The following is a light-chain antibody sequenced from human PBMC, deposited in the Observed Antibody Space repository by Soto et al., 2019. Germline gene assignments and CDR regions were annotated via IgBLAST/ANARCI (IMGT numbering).Light chain of an antibody. Sequence: EIVLTESPGTPSLSPGERATLSCRATQSVSSSHLAWYEQKPCQAPRLLIYGASSRATGIPARFSRSGSGTDFSLAISRLEPEEFAVYYGQHYCSSPKTVGQGPKVEI. V-gene: IGKV3-20*01. CDR3: QHYCSSPKT. CDR2: GAS. CDR1: QSVSSSH. J-gene: IGKJ1*01.